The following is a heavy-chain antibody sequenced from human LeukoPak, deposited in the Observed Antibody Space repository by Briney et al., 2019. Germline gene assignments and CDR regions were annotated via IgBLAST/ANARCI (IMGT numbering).Heavy chain of an antibody. V-gene: IGHV1-18*01. J-gene: IGHJ4*02. CDR1: GYPFISTG. Sequence: ASVKVSCKASGYPFISTGINWLRQAPRHGLEWMGWISPYNGNTNFAQQFQNRLTLTTDTSSRTSFMELKSLRYEDTATYYCARDHGGFWSGSAGFWGQGTLLTVSS. D-gene: IGHD3-3*01. CDR3: ARDHGGFWSGSAGF. CDR2: ISPYNGNT.